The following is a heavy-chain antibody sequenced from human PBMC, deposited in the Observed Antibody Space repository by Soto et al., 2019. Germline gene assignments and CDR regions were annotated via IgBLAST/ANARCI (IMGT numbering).Heavy chain of an antibody. J-gene: IGHJ5*02. V-gene: IGHV3-66*01. Sequence: EVQLVESGGGLVQPGGSLRLSCAASGFTVSSNYMSWVRQAPGKGLEWVSVINSGGSTYYADSVKGRFTISRDNSKNTLYLQMNSLRAEATAVYYCASVSGFGLGYCSGTSCYLPWSGGDWFGPWGQGTLVTVSS. CDR3: ASVSGFGLGYCSGTSCYLPWSGGDWFGP. D-gene: IGHD2-2*01. CDR2: INSGGST. CDR1: GFTVSSNY.